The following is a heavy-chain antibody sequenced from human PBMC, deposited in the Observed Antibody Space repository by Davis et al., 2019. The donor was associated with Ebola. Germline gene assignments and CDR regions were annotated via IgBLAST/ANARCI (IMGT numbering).Heavy chain of an antibody. V-gene: IGHV1-69*13. D-gene: IGHD5-24*01. CDR1: GGTFSSYA. J-gene: IGHJ5*02. Sequence: SVKVSCKASGGTFSSYAISWVRQAPGQGLEWMGGIIPIFGTANYAQKFQGRVTITADESTSTAYMELSSLRPEDTAVYYCAREKGDGYNLHWFDPWGQGTLVTVSS. CDR2: IIPIFGTA. CDR3: AREKGDGYNLHWFDP.